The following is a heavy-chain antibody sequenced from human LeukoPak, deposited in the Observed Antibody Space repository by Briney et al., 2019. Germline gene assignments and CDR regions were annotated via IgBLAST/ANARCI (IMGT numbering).Heavy chain of an antibody. CDR3: ARAPSGCGGTCAFDR. V-gene: IGHV4-34*01. Sequence: SETLSLTCAVYGGSFSGYYWSWIRQPPGKGLEWIGEINHSGSTNYNPSLKSRVTISVDTSKNQFSLKLSSVTAADTAVYFCARAPSGCGGTCAFDRWGQGTLVTVSS. CDR2: INHSGST. J-gene: IGHJ5*02. D-gene: IGHD2-15*01. CDR1: GGSFSGYY.